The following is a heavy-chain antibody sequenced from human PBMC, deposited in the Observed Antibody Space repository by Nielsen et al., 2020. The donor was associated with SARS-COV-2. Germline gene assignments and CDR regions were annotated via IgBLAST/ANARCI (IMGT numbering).Heavy chain of an antibody. D-gene: IGHD5-18*01. CDR3: AKGRSGGYITPFDY. Sequence: GESLKISCAASGFIFGDYYMSWIRQAPGKGLEWVSFISATGNTIFYEDSVKGRFTISRDNSKNTLYLQMNSLRAEDTAVYYCAKGRSGGYITPFDYWGQGTLVTVSS. CDR1: GFIFGDYY. V-gene: IGHV3-11*04. J-gene: IGHJ4*02. CDR2: ISATGNTI.